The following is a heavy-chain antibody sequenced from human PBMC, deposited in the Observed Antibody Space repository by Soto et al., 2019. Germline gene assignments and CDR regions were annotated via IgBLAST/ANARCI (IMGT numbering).Heavy chain of an antibody. CDR3: AAYYYDSSGYYYPFDY. J-gene: IGHJ4*02. D-gene: IGHD3-22*01. V-gene: IGHV3-48*01. Sequence: GGSLRLSCAASGFTFSSYSMNWVRQAPGKGLEWVSYISSSTIYYADSVKGRFTISRDNAKNTLYLQMNSLRAEDTAVYYCAAYYYDSSGYYYPFDYWGQGTLVTVSS. CDR2: ISSSTI. CDR1: GFTFSSYS.